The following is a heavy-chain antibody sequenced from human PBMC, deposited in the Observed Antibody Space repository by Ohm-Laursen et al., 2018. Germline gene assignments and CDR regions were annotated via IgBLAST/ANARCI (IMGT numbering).Heavy chain of an antibody. CDR2: ISYDGSNK. D-gene: IGHD3-3*01. J-gene: IGHJ4*02. Sequence: SLRLSCAASGFTFSSYGMHWVRQAPGKGLEWVAVISYDGSNKYYADSVKGRFTISRDNSKNTLYLQMNSLRAEDTAVYYCAKDLGDYDFWSGYYTAASFDYWGQGTLVTVSS. CDR1: GFTFSSYG. CDR3: AKDLGDYDFWSGYYTAASFDY. V-gene: IGHV3-30*18.